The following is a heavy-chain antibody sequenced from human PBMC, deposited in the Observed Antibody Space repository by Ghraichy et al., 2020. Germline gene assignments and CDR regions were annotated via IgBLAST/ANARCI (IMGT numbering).Heavy chain of an antibody. D-gene: IGHD6-13*01. CDR2: IYSVGST. J-gene: IGHJ6*02. V-gene: IGHV3-53*01. CDR3: GTGIATRYYGMDV. CDR1: GFTVNNNY. Sequence: GGSLRLSCAASGFTVNNNYINWVRQAPGKGLEWVSVIYSVGSTYYADSVKGRFTISRDNSKNTLYLQMNSLTAEDTGVYYCGTGIATRYYGMDVWGQGTTVTVSS.